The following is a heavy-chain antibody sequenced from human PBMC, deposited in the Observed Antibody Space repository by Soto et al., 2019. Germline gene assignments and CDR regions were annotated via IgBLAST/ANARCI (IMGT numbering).Heavy chain of an antibody. D-gene: IGHD5-18*01. J-gene: IGHJ6*02. V-gene: IGHV2-26*01. CDR1: GFSLSSARMG. Sequence: SGATLVNPTETLTLTCSVSGFSLSSARMGVSWIRQPPGKAPEWLAHIFPNDEKSYSTSLKSRLTISKDTSKSQVVLTMTNMDPVDTATYYCARIRGYSYFKYYYGMDVWGQGTTVTVSS. CDR3: ARIRGYSYFKYYYGMDV. CDR2: IFPNDEK.